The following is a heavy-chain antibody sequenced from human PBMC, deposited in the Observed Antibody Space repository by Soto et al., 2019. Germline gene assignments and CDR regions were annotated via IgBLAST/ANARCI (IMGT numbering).Heavy chain of an antibody. V-gene: IGHV3-30-3*01. Sequence: VQLVESGGGVVQPGRSLRLSCAASGFTFSSYAMHWVRQAPGKGLEWVAVISYDGSNKYYADSVKGRFTISRDNSKNTLYLQMNSLRAEDTAVYYCARSDLQEEVITTFDYWGQGTLVTVSS. J-gene: IGHJ4*02. D-gene: IGHD3-22*01. CDR1: GFTFSSYA. CDR2: ISYDGSNK. CDR3: ARSDLQEEVITTFDY.